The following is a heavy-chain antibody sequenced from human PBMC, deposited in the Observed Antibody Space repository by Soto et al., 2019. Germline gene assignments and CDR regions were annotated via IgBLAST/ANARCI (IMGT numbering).Heavy chain of an antibody. CDR2: INRSGNT. CDR1: GDSFSDYY. J-gene: IGHJ6*02. Sequence: SETLSLTCAVYGDSFSDYYWSWIRQPPGKGLEWIGEINRSGNTNYNPSLKSRVTISVDTSKNQFSLRLSSVTAADTAVFYCARRRQSSFYYGMDIWGQGTTVTVSS. V-gene: IGHV4-34*01. CDR3: ARRRQSSFYYGMDI.